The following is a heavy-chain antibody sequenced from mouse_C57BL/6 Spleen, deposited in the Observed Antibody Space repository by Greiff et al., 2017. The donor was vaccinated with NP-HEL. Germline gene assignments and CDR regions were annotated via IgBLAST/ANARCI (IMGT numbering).Heavy chain of an antibody. CDR3: ARDYNVRYAMDY. Sequence: VQLQQSVAELVRPGASVKLSCTASGFNFKNSYMHWVKQRPEQGLEWIGRIDPANGNTKYAPKFQGKATITADTSSNTAYLQLSSLTSEDTDNYYCARDYNVRYAMDYWGQGTSVTVSS. J-gene: IGHJ4*01. CDR2: IDPANGNT. V-gene: IGHV14-3*01. CDR1: GFNFKNSY. D-gene: IGHD1-1*01.